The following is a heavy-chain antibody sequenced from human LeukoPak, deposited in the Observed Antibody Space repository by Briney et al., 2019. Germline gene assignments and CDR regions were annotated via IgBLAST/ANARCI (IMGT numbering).Heavy chain of an antibody. CDR3: ASPAGYSSGWYVSDFDY. Sequence: GGPLRLSCAASGFTFSSYAMHWVRQAPGKGLEWVAVISYDGSNKYYADSVKGRFTISRDNSKNTLYLQMNSLRAEDTAVYYCASPAGYSSGWYVSDFDYWGQGTLVTVSS. J-gene: IGHJ4*02. CDR1: GFTFSSYA. D-gene: IGHD6-19*01. V-gene: IGHV3-30-3*01. CDR2: ISYDGSNK.